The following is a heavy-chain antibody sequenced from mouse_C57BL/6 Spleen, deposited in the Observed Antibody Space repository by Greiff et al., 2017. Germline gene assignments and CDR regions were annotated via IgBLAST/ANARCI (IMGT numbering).Heavy chain of an antibody. Sequence: EVKLVESGPGLVKPSQSLSLTCSVTGYSITSGYYWNWIRQFPGNKLEWMGYISYDGSNNYNPSLKNRISITRDTSKNQFFLKLNSVTTEDTATYYCARAPNWVFAYWGQGTLVTVSA. J-gene: IGHJ3*01. CDR2: ISYDGSN. V-gene: IGHV3-6*01. CDR1: GYSITSGYY. CDR3: ARAPNWVFAY. D-gene: IGHD4-1*01.